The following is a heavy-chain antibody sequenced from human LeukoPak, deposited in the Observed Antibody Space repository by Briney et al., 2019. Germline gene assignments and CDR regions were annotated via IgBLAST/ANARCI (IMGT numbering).Heavy chain of an antibody. Sequence: ASVKVSCKASGCTFTGYYLHWVGQAPGQGREWMGWINPKSGVTNYAQTFQGRVTMTRDTSISTAYMDLSRLNFDDTAVYYCARVGHPTDIVLVPAAHADLGTFDHWGQGTLATVSS. V-gene: IGHV1-2*02. CDR3: ARVGHPTDIVLVPAAHADLGTFDH. D-gene: IGHD2-2*01. CDR2: INPKSGVT. CDR1: GCTFTGYY. J-gene: IGHJ4*02.